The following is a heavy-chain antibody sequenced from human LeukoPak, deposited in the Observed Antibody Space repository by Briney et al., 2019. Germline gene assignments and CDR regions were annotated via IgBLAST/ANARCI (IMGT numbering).Heavy chain of an antibody. CDR1: GVSFSGYY. J-gene: IGHJ5*02. D-gene: IGHD2-21*02. V-gene: IGHV4-34*01. Sequence: SETLSLTCAVYGVSFSGYYWSWIRQPPGKGLEWIGEINRSGSTNYNPSLKSRVTISVDTSKNQFSLKLSSVTAADTAVYYCARGCVVVVTAEAGDWFDPWGQGTLVTVSS. CDR2: INRSGST. CDR3: ARGCVVVVTAEAGDWFDP.